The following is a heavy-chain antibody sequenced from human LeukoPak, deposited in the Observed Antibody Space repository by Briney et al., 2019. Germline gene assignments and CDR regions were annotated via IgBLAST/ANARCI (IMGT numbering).Heavy chain of an antibody. V-gene: IGHV1-18*01. D-gene: IGHD1-26*01. CDR1: GYTFTSYG. CDR3: ARDSGSYPTGAFDI. Sequence: EASVKVSCKASGYTFTSYGISWVRQAPGQGLEWMGWISAYNGNTNYAQKLQGRVTMTTDTSTSTAYMELRSLRSDDTAVYYCARDSGSYPTGAFDIWGQGTMVTVSS. CDR2: ISAYNGNT. J-gene: IGHJ3*02.